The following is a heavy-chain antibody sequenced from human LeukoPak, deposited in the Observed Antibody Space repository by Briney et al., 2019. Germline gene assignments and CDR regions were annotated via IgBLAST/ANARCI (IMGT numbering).Heavy chain of an antibody. D-gene: IGHD6-19*01. J-gene: IGHJ4*02. CDR2: INPNSGGT. V-gene: IGHV1-2*02. CDR1: GYAFTGSY. CDR3: ARVSVAGTSLDY. Sequence: ASVKVSCKASGYAFTGSYIHWVRQAPGQGLEWMGWINPNSGGTNYAQKFQGRVTMTRDTSISTAYMELSRLRSDDTAVYYCARVSVAGTSLDYWGQGTLVTVSS.